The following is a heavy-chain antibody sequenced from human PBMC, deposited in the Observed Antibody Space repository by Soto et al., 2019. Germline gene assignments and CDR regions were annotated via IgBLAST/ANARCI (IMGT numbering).Heavy chain of an antibody. CDR3: AKDPVGIEYRWLDAFDI. V-gene: IGHV3-30*18. CDR2: ISYDGSNK. J-gene: IGHJ3*02. Sequence: QVQLVESGGGVVQPGRSLRLSCAASGFTFSSYGMHWVRQAPGKGLEWVAVISYDGSNKYYADSVKGRFTISRDNSKKTLYLQMNSLRAEDTAVYYCAKDPVGIEYRWLDAFDIWGQGTMVTVSS. D-gene: IGHD5-12*01. CDR1: GFTFSSYG.